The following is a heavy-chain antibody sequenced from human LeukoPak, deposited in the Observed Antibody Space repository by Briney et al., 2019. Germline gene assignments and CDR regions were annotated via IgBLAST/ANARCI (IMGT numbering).Heavy chain of an antibody. CDR1: GGSINDIGYY. D-gene: IGHD6-19*01. CDR2: VYCSGSA. Sequence: SETLSLTCTVSGGSINDIGYYWGWIRQPPGKGLEWVGSVYCSGSAYYSPSLKSRLTVSVDTSKNQFFLELRSATAADTAVYFCARLRYSSSWSDNWGQGTLVTVSS. CDR3: ARLRYSSSWSDN. J-gene: IGHJ5*02. V-gene: IGHV4-39*01.